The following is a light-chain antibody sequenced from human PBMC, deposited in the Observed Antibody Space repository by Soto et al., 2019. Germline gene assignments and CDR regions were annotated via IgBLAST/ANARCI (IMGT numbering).Light chain of an antibody. CDR1: QSVSSY. CDR2: DAS. Sequence: EIVLTQSPATLSLSPGERATLSCRASQSVSSYLAWYQQKPGQAPRLLIYDASNRATGIPARFSGSGSGTGFTLTISSLEPEDFAVYYCQQRSNCPLTFGQGTKVEIK. V-gene: IGKV3-11*01. CDR3: QQRSNCPLT. J-gene: IGKJ1*01.